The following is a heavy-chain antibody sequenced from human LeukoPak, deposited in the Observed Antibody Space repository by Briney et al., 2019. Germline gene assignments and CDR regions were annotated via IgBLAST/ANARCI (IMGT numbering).Heavy chain of an antibody. V-gene: IGHV1-69*13. Sequence: SVKVSCKASGXXXSXYAISWVXXAPGQGXXXXXXIIPIFGTANYAQKFQGRVTITADESTSTAYMELSSLRSEDTAVYYCARDKSAMGPDAFDIWGQGTMVTVSS. CDR1: GXXXSXYA. CDR2: IIPIFGTA. D-gene: IGHD5-18*01. J-gene: IGHJ3*02. CDR3: ARDKSAMGPDAFDI.